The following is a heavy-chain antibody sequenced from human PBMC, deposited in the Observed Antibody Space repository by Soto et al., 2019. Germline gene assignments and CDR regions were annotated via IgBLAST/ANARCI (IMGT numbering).Heavy chain of an antibody. CDR3: AKDNCISTSCYRLYNWYDP. CDR1: GFTFSSYG. J-gene: IGHJ5*02. V-gene: IGHV3-30*18. Sequence: QVQLVESGGGVVQPGRSLRLSSAASGFTFSSYGMHWVRQAPGKGLEWVGVISYGGSNKYYADSVKGRFTISRDNSKNTLYLQMNNLRAEDTAVYYCAKDNCISTSCYRLYNWYDPWGQGTLVTVFS. D-gene: IGHD2-2*01. CDR2: ISYGGSNK.